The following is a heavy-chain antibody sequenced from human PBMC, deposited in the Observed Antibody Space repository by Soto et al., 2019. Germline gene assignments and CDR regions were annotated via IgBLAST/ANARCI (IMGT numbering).Heavy chain of an antibody. CDR3: ARGAEAVLLWCGELLSQGMDV. V-gene: IGHV1-69*01. Sequence: QVQLVQSGAEVKKPGSSVKVSCNASGGTFSSYAISWVRQAPGQGLEWMGGIIPIFGTADYAKKFQGRVTITADESTGTAYMELSSLRSEDTAVYYCARGAEAVLLWCGELLSQGMDVWGQGTTVTVSS. D-gene: IGHD3-10*01. J-gene: IGHJ6*02. CDR2: IIPIFGTA. CDR1: GGTFSSYA.